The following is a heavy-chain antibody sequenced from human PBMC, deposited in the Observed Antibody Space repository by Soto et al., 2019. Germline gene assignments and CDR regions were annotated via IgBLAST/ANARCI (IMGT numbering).Heavy chain of an antibody. D-gene: IGHD3-10*01. CDR3: ARDRAYGSYDF. Sequence: QVQLVQSGSELMQTGASVKISCKASGYTCIGYSINWLRKAPGQGLQWMGWINTRTGNATYVQSFTGRFVFSLDTYVDTAYLQIFSLQADDAAVYYCARDRAYGSYDFWGQGTLVTVSS. CDR1: GYTCIGYS. V-gene: IGHV7-4-1*01. CDR2: INTRTGNA. J-gene: IGHJ4*02.